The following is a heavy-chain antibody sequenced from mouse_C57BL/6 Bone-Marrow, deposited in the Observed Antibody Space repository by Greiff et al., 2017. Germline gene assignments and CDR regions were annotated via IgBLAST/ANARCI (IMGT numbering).Heavy chain of an antibody. Sequence: QVQLQQSGAELVRPGASVKLSCKASGYTFTDYYINWVKQRPGQGLEWIARIYPGSGNTYYNEKFKGKATLTAEKSSSTAYMQLSSLTSEDSAVYFCVDDFFAYWGQGTLVTVSA. J-gene: IGHJ3*01. CDR2: IYPGSGNT. V-gene: IGHV1-76*01. D-gene: IGHD2-13*01. CDR1: GYTFTDYY. CDR3: VDDFFAY.